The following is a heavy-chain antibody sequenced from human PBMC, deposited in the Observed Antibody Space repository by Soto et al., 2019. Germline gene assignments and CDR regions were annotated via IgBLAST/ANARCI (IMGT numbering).Heavy chain of an antibody. V-gene: IGHV1-46*01. CDR3: ARGGSTLRGVYSY. CDR1: GYTFTSYY. Sequence: QVQLVQSGAEVKKPGASVKVSCKASGYTFTSYYMHWMRQAPGQGLEWMGIINPSGGSTSYAQKFHGRATMTRDTSTSTVYMELSSLRSEDTAVYYCARGGSTLRGVYSYWGQGTLVTVSS. J-gene: IGHJ4*02. D-gene: IGHD3-10*01. CDR2: INPSGGST.